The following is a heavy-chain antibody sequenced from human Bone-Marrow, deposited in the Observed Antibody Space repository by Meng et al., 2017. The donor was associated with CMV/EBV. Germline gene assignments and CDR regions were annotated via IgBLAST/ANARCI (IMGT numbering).Heavy chain of an antibody. Sequence: ASVKVSCKASGYTFTSYDINWVRQATGQGLEWMGWMNPNSGNTGYAQKFQGRVTMTRNTSISTAYMELSSLRSEDTAVYYCARTMRIRHRVLRFFPRGYYGMDVWGQGTTVTVSS. CDR1: GYTFTSYD. CDR2: MNPNSGNT. J-gene: IGHJ6*02. D-gene: IGHD3-3*01. V-gene: IGHV1-8*01. CDR3: ARTMRIRHRVLRFFPRGYYGMDV.